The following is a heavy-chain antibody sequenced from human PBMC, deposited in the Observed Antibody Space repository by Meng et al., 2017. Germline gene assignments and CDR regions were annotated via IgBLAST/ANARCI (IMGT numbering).Heavy chain of an antibody. CDR1: GYTFTSYY. J-gene: IGHJ6*02. Sequence: ASVKVSCKASGYTFTSYYMHWVRQAPGQGLEWMGIINPSGGSTSYAQKFQGRVTMTRDTSTSTVYMELSSLRSEDTAVYYCAAGTEGIGYCTNGVCPNYYYYYGMDVWGQGTTVTVSS. CDR3: AAGTEGIGYCTNGVCPNYYYYYGMDV. V-gene: IGHV1-46*01. D-gene: IGHD2-8*01. CDR2: INPSGGST.